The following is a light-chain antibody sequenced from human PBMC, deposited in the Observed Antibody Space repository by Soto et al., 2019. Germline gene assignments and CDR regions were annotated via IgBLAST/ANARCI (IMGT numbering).Light chain of an antibody. CDR2: SSN. CDR1: SSHIGSNS. V-gene: IGLV1-44*01. J-gene: IGLJ2*01. CDR3: AAWDDSLNGVV. Sequence: QSVLTQPPSASGTPGQRVTISCSGSSSHIGSNSVNWYQQLPGTAPKLLMYSSNQRPSGVPDRFSGSKSGTSASLAISGLQSEDEADYYCAAWDDSLNGVVFGGGTELTVL.